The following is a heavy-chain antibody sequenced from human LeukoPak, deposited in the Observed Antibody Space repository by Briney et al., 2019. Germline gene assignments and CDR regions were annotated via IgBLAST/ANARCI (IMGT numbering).Heavy chain of an antibody. CDR2: MNPNSGNT. J-gene: IGHJ5*02. CDR3: VREYGSGSYSWFDP. V-gene: IGHV1-8*01. D-gene: IGHD3-10*01. CDR1: GYTFTSYD. Sequence: ASVKVSCKASGYTFTSYDINWVRQATGQGLEWMGWMNPNSGNTGYAQKFQGRVTMTRNTSISTAYMELSSLRSEDTAVYYCVREYGSGSYSWFDPWGQGTLVTVSS.